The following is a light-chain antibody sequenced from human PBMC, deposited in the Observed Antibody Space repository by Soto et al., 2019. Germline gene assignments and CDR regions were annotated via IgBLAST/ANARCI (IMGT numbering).Light chain of an antibody. Sequence: IQMNLSPSTLPAKIGDRVTITCRASQSISNLLSWYQQKPGTAPKVLIYHASNLQSGVPSRFSGSGSGTEFTLTCCSLQPDDFATYYFQQYIICSFGQGGKVDIK. V-gene: IGKV1-5*01. J-gene: IGKJ1*01. CDR2: HAS. CDR3: QQYIICS. CDR1: QSISNL.